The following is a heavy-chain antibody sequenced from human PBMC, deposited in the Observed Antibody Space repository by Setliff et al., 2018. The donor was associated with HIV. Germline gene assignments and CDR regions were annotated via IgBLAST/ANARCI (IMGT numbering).Heavy chain of an antibody. V-gene: IGHV1-69*13. CDR3: ARGRNYDSSGWKNWFDS. Sequence: SVKVSCKASGGTFSSYPISWVRQAPGQGLEWMGGIIPIFGTTHYAQKFQGRVTVTADESTSTAYMQLSSLRSDDTAVYYCARGRNYDSSGWKNWFDSWGQGTLVTVSS. D-gene: IGHD3-22*01. CDR1: GGTFSSYP. CDR2: IIPIFGTT. J-gene: IGHJ5*01.